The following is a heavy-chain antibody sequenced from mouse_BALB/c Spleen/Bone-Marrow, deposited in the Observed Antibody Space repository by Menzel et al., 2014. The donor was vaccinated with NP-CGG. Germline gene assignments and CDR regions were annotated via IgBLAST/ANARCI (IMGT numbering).Heavy chain of an antibody. D-gene: IGHD1-1*01. V-gene: IGHV1S135*01. CDR1: GYAFXSYN. CDR2: IDPYNGGT. J-gene: IGHJ4*01. Sequence: EVQLQQSGPELVKPGASVKVSCKASGYAFXSYNMYWVKQSHGKSLEWIGYIDPYNGGTSYNQKFKGKATLTVDKSSSTAYMHLNSLTSEDSAVYYCASYGSSYGAMDYWGQGTSVTVSS. CDR3: ASYGSSYGAMDY.